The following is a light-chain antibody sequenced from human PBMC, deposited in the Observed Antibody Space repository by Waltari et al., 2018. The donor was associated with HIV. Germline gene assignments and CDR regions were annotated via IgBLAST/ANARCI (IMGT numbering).Light chain of an antibody. CDR3: AAWADSLNGPV. J-gene: IGLJ3*02. V-gene: IGLV1-44*01. Sequence: QSVLIQPPSASGTPGQRVSIPCSGSNSNIGSNTVHWYQYIPGTAPKLLIYNNHPRPSGVPDRFSCSKSGTSASLAISGLQSEDEADYCCAAWADSLNGPVFGGGTKLTVL. CDR2: NNH. CDR1: NSNIGSNT.